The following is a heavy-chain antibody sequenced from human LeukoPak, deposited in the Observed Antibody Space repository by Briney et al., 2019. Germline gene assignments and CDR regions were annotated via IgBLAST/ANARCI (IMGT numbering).Heavy chain of an antibody. Sequence: ASVKVSCKASGYTFTSYGISWVRQAPRQGLEWMGWISAYNGNTNYAQKLQGRVTMTRDTSTSTAYMALRSLRTDDTAVYYCARGKDTYYDFLSGYPGRPTVFDPWGQGTLVTVSS. CDR2: ISAYNGNT. V-gene: IGHV1-18*01. CDR1: GYTFTSYG. J-gene: IGHJ5*02. CDR3: ARGKDTYYDFLSGYPGRPTVFDP. D-gene: IGHD3-3*01.